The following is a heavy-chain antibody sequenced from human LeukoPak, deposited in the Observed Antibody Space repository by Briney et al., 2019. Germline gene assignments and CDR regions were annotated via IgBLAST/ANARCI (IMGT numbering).Heavy chain of an antibody. CDR3: ARERDPPAIDI. J-gene: IGHJ3*02. V-gene: IGHV3-48*03. CDR2: ISSSGSIM. CDR1: GFTFSSND. Sequence: GGSLRLSCAASGFTFSSNDMHWVRQAPGKGLEWVSYISSSGSIMYYAESVKGRFTISRDNAKNSLYLQMNSLRPEDTAIYYCARERDPPAIDIWGQGTMVTVSS.